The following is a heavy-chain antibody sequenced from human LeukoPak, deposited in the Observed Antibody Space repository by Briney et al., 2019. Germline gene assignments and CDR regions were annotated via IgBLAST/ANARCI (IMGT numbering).Heavy chain of an antibody. CDR1: GGSFSGYY. Sequence: KPSETLSLTCAVYGGSFSGYYWSWIRQPPGKGLEWIGEINHSGSTYYKPSLKSRVTISVDTSKNQFSLKLTSVTAADTAVYFCARSYSSSWGRAWFDPWGQGTLVTVSS. J-gene: IGHJ5*02. D-gene: IGHD6-13*01. CDR2: INHSGST. V-gene: IGHV4-34*01. CDR3: ARSYSSSWGRAWFDP.